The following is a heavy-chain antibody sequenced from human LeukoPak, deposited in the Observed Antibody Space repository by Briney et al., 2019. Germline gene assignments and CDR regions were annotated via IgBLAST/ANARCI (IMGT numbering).Heavy chain of an antibody. D-gene: IGHD3-10*01. V-gene: IGHV4-39*01. CDR3: ARTRYYYNSRSYGAPYYFDY. J-gene: IGHJ4*02. CDR1: GGSISSRSYY. CDR2: IYNSGST. Sequence: TSETLSLTCTVSGGSISSRSYYWGWIRQPPGTGLEWIGSIYNSGSTDYNPSLKSRVTTSVATSKNQFSLKLSSVTAADTAVYYCARTRYYYNSRSYGAPYYFDYWGQGTLVTVSS.